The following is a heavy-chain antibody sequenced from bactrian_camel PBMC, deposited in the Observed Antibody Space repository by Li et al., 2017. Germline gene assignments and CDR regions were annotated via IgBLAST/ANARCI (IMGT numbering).Heavy chain of an antibody. V-gene: IGHV3S29*01. Sequence: QLVESGGGSVQAGGSLTLSCSSSEYTSSSNCMGWFRQAPGKEREGVATIYTGGGSTYYADSVKGRFTISKDNAKNTLYLQMNNLKPDDTAIYFCAAGNGWRLIPLAYSMWGQGTQVTVS. CDR1: EYTSSSNC. D-gene: IGHD5*01. CDR3: AAGNGWRLIPLAYSM. CDR2: IYTGGGST. J-gene: IGHJ4*01.